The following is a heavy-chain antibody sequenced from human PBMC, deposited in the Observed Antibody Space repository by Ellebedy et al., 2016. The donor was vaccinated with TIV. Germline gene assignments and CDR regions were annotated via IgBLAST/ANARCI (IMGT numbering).Heavy chain of an antibody. CDR3: ARGGSTVTTPRDH. CDR2: IHYSGNT. V-gene: IGHV4-59*01. Sequence: MPSETLSLTCSVFGGSISSYYWSWIRQPPGKGLEWIGYIHYSGNTNYNPSLKSRVTISVDTSKSQFSLKLRSVTAADTALYYCARGGSTVTTPRDHWGQGTLVTVSS. D-gene: IGHD4-17*01. J-gene: IGHJ4*02. CDR1: GGSISSYY.